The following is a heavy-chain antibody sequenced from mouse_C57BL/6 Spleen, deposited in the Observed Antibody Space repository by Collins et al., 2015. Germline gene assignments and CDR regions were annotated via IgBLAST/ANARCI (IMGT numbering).Heavy chain of an antibody. Sequence: GKQSNGKSLEWIGVINPNYGTTSYNQKFKGKATLTVDQSSSTAYMQLNSLTSEDSAVYYCARGDDYFFDYWGQGTTLTVSS. D-gene: IGHD2-4*01. J-gene: IGHJ2*01. V-gene: IGHV1-39*01. CDR2: INPNYGTT. CDR3: ARGDDYFFDY.